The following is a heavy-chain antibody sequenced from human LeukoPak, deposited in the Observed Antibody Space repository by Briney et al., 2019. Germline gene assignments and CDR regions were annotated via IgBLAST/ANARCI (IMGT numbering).Heavy chain of an antibody. CDR1: GYTLTELS. CDR3: ATDRSRGSRFLEWCFDY. V-gene: IGHV1-24*01. J-gene: IGHJ4*02. Sequence: ASVKVSCKVSGYTLTELSTHWVRQAPGKGLEWMGGFDPEDGETIYAQKFQGRVTMTEDTSTDTAYMELSSLRSEDTAVYYCATDRSRGSRFLEWCFDYWGQGTLVTVSS. D-gene: IGHD3-3*01. CDR2: FDPEDGET.